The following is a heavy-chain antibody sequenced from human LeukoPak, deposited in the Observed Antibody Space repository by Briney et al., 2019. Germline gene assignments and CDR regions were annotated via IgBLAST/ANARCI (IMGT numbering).Heavy chain of an antibody. J-gene: IGHJ6*02. CDR2: IKMDGGEK. CDR3: ARDESGSHSRIQLWLPIYYYYYGMDV. Sequence: GGSLRLSCAASGFTFSSYWMTWVRQAPGKGLEWVANIKMDGGEKYYMDSVEGRFTISRDNANNSLYLQMNSLRAEDTAVYYCARDESGSHSRIQLWLPIYYYYYGMDVWGQGTTVTVSS. D-gene: IGHD5-18*01. V-gene: IGHV3-7*01. CDR1: GFTFSSYW.